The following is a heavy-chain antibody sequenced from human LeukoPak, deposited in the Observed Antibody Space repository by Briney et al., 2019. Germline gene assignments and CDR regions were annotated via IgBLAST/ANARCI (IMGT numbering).Heavy chain of an antibody. CDR2: INSDGSWT. Sequence: GGSLRLSCAASGNSWMHWVRQAPGKGLVWVSHINSDGSWTSYADSVKGRFTISKYNAKNTVYLQMNNLRAEDTAVYYCVSFYETYWGRGTLVTVSS. D-gene: IGHD2/OR15-2a*01. CDR1: GNSW. V-gene: IGHV3-74*01. J-gene: IGHJ4*02. CDR3: VSFYETY.